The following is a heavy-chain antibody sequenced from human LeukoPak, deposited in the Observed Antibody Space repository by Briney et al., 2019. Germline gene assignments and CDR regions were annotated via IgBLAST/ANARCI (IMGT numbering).Heavy chain of an antibody. D-gene: IGHD4-17*01. CDR1: GFTFSDYY. CDR2: ISSSGSTI. Sequence: GGSLRLPCAASGFTFSDYYMSWIRQAPGKGLEWVSYISSSGSTIYYADSVKGRFTISRDNAKNSLYLQMNSLRAEDTAVYYCARDLVNGVIRYALDIWGQGTMVTVSS. V-gene: IGHV3-11*04. J-gene: IGHJ3*02. CDR3: ARDLVNGVIRYALDI.